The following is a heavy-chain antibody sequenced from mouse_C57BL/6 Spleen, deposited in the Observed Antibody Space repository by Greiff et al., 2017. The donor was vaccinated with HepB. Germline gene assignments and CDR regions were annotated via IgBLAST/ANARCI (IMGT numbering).Heavy chain of an antibody. D-gene: IGHD1-1*01. Sequence: QVQLQQSGPELVKPGASVKLSCKASGYTFTSYDISWVKQRPGRGLEWIGWIYPRDGSTKYNEKFKGKATLTVDTSSSTAYMELHSLTSEDSAVYFCARSEVVASYYYAMDYWGQGTSVTVSS. CDR3: ARSEVVASYYYAMDY. V-gene: IGHV1-85*01. CDR1: GYTFTSYD. J-gene: IGHJ4*01. CDR2: IYPRDGST.